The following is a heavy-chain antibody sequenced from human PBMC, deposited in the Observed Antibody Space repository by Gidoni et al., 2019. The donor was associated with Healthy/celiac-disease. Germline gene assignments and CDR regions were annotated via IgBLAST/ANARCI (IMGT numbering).Heavy chain of an antibody. D-gene: IGHD6-6*01. CDR1: GYTFSYRY. Sequence: QMQLVQSGAAVKKTGSSVKVSCKASGYTFSYRYLHWVRQAPGQALEWMGWITPFNGNTNYAQKFQDRVTITRDRSMSTAYMELSSLRSEDTAMYYCATTYSSSSYYYYGMDVWGQGTTVTVSS. V-gene: IGHV1-45*02. CDR2: ITPFNGNT. CDR3: ATTYSSSSYYYYGMDV. J-gene: IGHJ6*02.